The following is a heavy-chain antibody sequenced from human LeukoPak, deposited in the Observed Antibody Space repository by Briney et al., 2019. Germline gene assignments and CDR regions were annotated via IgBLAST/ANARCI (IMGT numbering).Heavy chain of an antibody. Sequence: KPSETLSLTCTVSGGSISPYYWSWLRQSPGKGLEWIGCIHYSGSTIYNPSLKSRVSISVDTSKNQFSLKLSSATAADTAVYYCAGPTSSGWHGDFDYWGQGTLVTVSS. D-gene: IGHD6-19*01. V-gene: IGHV4-59*08. CDR3: AGPTSSGWHGDFDY. CDR2: IHYSGST. J-gene: IGHJ4*02. CDR1: GGSISPYY.